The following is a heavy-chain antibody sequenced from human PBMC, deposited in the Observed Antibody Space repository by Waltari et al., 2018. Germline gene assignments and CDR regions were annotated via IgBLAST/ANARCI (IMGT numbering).Heavy chain of an antibody. CDR3: ARELSIVGVHYYYYGMDV. V-gene: IGHV1-46*01. D-gene: IGHD1-26*01. CDR1: GYTFTSYY. CDR2: INPSGGST. J-gene: IGHJ6*02. Sequence: QVQLVQSGAEVKKPGASVKVSCKASGYTFTSYYMHWVRQAPGQGLEWMGIINPSGGSTSYAQKFQGRVTMTRDTSTSTVYMELSSLRSEDTAVYYCARELSIVGVHYYYYGMDVWGQGTTVTVSS.